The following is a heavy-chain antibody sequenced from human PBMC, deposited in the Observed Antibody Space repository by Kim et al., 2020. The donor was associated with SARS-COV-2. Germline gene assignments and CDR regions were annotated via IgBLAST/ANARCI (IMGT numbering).Heavy chain of an antibody. V-gene: IGHV1-3*01. CDR2: INAGNGNT. Sequence: ASVKVSCKASGYTFTSYAMHWVRQAPGQRLEWMGWINAGNGNTKYSQKFQGRVTITRDTSASTAYMELSSLRSEDTAVYYCARDLFILAAAGTHYYYGMDVWGQGTTVTVSS. D-gene: IGHD6-13*01. CDR3: ARDLFILAAAGTHYYYGMDV. J-gene: IGHJ6*02. CDR1: GYTFTSYA.